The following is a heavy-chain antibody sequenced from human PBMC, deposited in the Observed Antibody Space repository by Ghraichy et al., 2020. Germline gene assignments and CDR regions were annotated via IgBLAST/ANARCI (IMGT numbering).Heavy chain of an antibody. Sequence: GGSLRLSCAASGFTFSSYGMHWVRQAPGKWLEWVAVISYDGSNKYYADSVKGRFTISRDNSKNTLYLQMNSLRAEDTAVYYCAKDGARWGLAYRFYYMDVWGKGTTVTVSS. D-gene: IGHD2-21*01. J-gene: IGHJ6*03. V-gene: IGHV3-30*18. CDR3: AKDGARWGLAYRFYYMDV. CDR1: GFTFSSYG. CDR2: ISYDGSNK.